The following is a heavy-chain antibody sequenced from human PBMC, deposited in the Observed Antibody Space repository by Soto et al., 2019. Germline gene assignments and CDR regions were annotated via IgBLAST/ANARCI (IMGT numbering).Heavy chain of an antibody. CDR1: GFTFSSYE. V-gene: IGHV3-48*03. J-gene: IGHJ4*02. CDR2: ISSSGSTI. D-gene: IGHD6-6*01. Sequence: GGSLRLSCAASGFTFSSYEMNWVRQAPGKGLEWVSYISSSGSTIYYADSVKGRFTISRDNSKNTLYLQMNSLRAEDTAVYYCAKDSSSQVAARPGYWGQGTLVTVSS. CDR3: AKDSSSQVAARPGY.